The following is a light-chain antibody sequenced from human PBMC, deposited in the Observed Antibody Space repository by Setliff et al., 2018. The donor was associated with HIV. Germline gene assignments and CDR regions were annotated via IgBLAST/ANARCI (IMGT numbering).Light chain of an antibody. CDR1: SSDVGGYRY. CDR3: SSFTSSNTLV. J-gene: IGLJ3*02. CDR2: AVS. V-gene: IGLV2-14*01. Sequence: QSALTQPASVSGSPGQSITTACSGTSSDVGGYRYVSWYQQFPGKAPKLIIYAVSNRPSGVSNRFSGSKSGNTASLTISGLQAEDEADYYCSSFTSSNTLVFGGGTKVTVL.